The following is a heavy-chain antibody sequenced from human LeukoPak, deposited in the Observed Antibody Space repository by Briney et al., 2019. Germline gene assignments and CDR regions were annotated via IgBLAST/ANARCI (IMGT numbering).Heavy chain of an antibody. D-gene: IGHD3-3*01. CDR2: INPNSGGT. V-gene: IGHV1-2*02. J-gene: IGHJ4*02. CDR3: ARERRYDFWSGSHY. CDR1: GYTFTTYS. Sequence: ASVKVSCKASGYTFTTYSMHWVRQAPGQGLEWMGWINPNSGGTNYAQKFQGRVTMTRDTSISTAYMELSRLRSDDTAVYYCARERRYDFWSGSHYWGQGTLVTVSS.